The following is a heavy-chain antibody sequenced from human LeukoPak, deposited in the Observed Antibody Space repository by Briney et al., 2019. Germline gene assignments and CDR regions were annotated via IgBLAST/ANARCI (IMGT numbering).Heavy chain of an antibody. V-gene: IGHV3-74*01. Sequence: GGSLTLSCAASGFTFSSYWMHWVRQPPGKGLVWVSRINSDGSSTSYADSVKGRFTSSRDNAKNTLYLQMNSLRAEDTAVYYCARGYYGDYELDYWGQGTLVTVSS. CDR3: ARGYYGDYELDY. J-gene: IGHJ4*02. CDR1: GFTFSSYW. D-gene: IGHD4-17*01. CDR2: INSDGSST.